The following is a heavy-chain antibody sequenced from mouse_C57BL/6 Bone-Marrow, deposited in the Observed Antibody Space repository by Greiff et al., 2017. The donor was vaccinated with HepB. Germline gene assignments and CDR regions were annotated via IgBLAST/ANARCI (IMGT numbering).Heavy chain of an antibody. J-gene: IGHJ4*01. CDR1: GYTFTSYW. Sequence: VQLQQPGAELVMPGASVKLSCKASGYTFTSYWMHWVKQRPGQGLEWIGEIDPSDSYTNYNQKFKGKATFTADTSSNTAYMQLSSLTTEDSAIYYCAREGSGYPLYYAMDYWGQGTSVTVSS. CDR3: AREGSGYPLYYAMDY. CDR2: IDPSDSYT. D-gene: IGHD3-2*02. V-gene: IGHV1-69*01.